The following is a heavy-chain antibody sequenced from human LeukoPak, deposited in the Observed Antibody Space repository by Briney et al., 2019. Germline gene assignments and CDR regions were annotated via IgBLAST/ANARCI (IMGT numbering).Heavy chain of an antibody. J-gene: IGHJ3*01. Sequence: GRSLRLSCEASGFTFNDYYMSWIRQAPGKGLEWVSYTGSSGRNIKYADSVKGRFTISRDNAKNSVQLEMNSLRVEDTALYYCATEVGVSAGAYDVWGQGTMVTVSS. D-gene: IGHD3-16*01. CDR2: TGSSGRNI. CDR1: GFTFNDYY. CDR3: ATEVGVSAGAYDV. V-gene: IGHV3-11*01.